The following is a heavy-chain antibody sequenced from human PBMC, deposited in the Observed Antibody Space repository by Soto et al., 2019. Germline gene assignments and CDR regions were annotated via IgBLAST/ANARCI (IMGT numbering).Heavy chain of an antibody. CDR2: ISSSSSST. D-gene: IGHD3-3*01. J-gene: IGHJ6*02. CDR1: VFIFRDFY. CDR3: ARDRAGGAIFGGHYGMDV. V-gene: IGHV3-11*06. Sequence: PGGSLRLSCAASVFIFRDFYMSLIRQFPGQGLEWLSKISSSSSSTDYADSVKGRFTISRDTAKNSLYLQMSSLIAEDTAVYYCARDRAGGAIFGGHYGMDVWRQGTTVTVSS.